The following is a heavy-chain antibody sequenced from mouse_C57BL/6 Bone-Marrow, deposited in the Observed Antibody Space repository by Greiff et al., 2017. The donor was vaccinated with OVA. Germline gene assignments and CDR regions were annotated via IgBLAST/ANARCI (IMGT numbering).Heavy chain of an antibody. CDR2: IYPRSGNT. D-gene: IGHD1-1*01. CDR1: GYTFTSYG. J-gene: IGHJ3*01. CDR3: ASPPHYYGSSPFAY. Sequence: VQLKQSGAELARPGASVKLSCKASGYTFTSYGISWVKQRTGQGLEWIGEIYPRSGNTYYNEKFKGKATLTADKSSSTAYMELRSLTSEDSAVYFCASPPHYYGSSPFAYWGQGTLVTVSA. V-gene: IGHV1-81*01.